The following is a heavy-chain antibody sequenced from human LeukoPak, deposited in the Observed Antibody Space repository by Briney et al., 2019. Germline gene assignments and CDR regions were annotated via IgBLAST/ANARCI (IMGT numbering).Heavy chain of an antibody. V-gene: IGHV4-39*07. CDR3: AKDLTGYSGYDYDY. J-gene: IGHJ4*02. D-gene: IGHD5-12*01. CDR2: IYFSGST. Sequence: PSETLSLTCTVSGGSIGTSHYYWGWLRQPPGKGLEWIGSIYFSGSTNYNPSLKSRVTISVDTSKNQFSLRLSSVTAADTAVYYCAKDLTGYSGYDYDYWGQGTLVTVSS. CDR1: GGSIGTSHYY.